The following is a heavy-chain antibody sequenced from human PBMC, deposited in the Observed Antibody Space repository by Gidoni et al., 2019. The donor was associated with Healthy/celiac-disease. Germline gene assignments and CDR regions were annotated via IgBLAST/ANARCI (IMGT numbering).Heavy chain of an antibody. CDR3: AKDPAWSYAARGYFDY. CDR1: GFTFSSYG. Sequence: QVQLVESGGGVVQPGRSLRLSCAASGFTFSSYGMHWVRQAPGKGLEWVAVISYDGSNKYYADSVKGRFTISRDNSKNTLYLQMNSLRAEDTAVYYCAKDPAWSYAARGYFDYWGQGTLVTVSS. CDR2: ISYDGSNK. V-gene: IGHV3-30*18. D-gene: IGHD2-2*01. J-gene: IGHJ4*02.